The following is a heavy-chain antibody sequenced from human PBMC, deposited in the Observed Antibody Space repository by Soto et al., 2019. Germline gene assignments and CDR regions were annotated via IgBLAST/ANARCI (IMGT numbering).Heavy chain of an antibody. Sequence: SETLSLTCTVSGGSVSNSNYYWGWIRQSPGKGLEWIGSVYYRGRSYSKSSIKSRVTISVDTSKNQFSLNLNSVTASDTAVYFCVSQRTSVLTQAYFDYWGPGALVTVSS. J-gene: IGHJ4*02. V-gene: IGHV4-39*01. D-gene: IGHD2-8*01. CDR2: VYYRGRS. CDR3: VSQRTSVLTQAYFDY. CDR1: GGSVSNSNYY.